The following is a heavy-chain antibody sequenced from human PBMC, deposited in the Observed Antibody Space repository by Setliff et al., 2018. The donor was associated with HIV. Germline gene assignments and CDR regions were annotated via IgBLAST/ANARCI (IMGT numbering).Heavy chain of an antibody. Sequence: ASVKVSCKSSGYTFTAHHIHWVRQAPGQGPEWMGWIIPKSGETSYAEQFRGRVTMTRDTSLSTAYMELSLLTSDDTAVYYCARVVDRDYDFWSAYEYWGQGTMVTVSS. V-gene: IGHV1-2*02. J-gene: IGHJ4*02. CDR1: GYTFTAHH. CDR3: ARVVDRDYDFWSAYEY. CDR2: IIPKSGET. D-gene: IGHD3-3*01.